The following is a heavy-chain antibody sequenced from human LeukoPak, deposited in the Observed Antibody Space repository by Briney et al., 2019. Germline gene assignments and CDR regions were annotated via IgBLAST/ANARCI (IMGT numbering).Heavy chain of an antibody. V-gene: IGHV4-59*01. J-gene: IGHJ4*02. CDR1: GGSFSGYY. Sequence: SETLSLTCAVYGGSFSGYYWSWIRQPPGKGLEWIGYIYYSGSTNYNPSLKSRVTISVDTSKNQFSLKLSSETAADTAVYYCARATTVTTPYYFDYWGQGTLVTVSS. D-gene: IGHD4-11*01. CDR3: ARATTVTTPYYFDY. CDR2: IYYSGST.